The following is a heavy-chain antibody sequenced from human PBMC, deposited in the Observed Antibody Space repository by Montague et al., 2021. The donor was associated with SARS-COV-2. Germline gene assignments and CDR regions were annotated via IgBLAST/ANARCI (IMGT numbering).Heavy chain of an antibody. CDR2: TYYRPKWYN. V-gene: IGHV6-1*01. J-gene: IGHJ6*02. D-gene: IGHD1-26*01. CDR1: GDSVASNSAA. Sequence: CAISGDSVASNSAAWIWIRQSPSRGLEWLARTYYRPKWYNEYAVSVKSRINIIPDTSKNHLSLQVNSVTPEDTAVYYCAREGEWELQGPRHSSFYFAMDVWGQGTSVTVSS. CDR3: AREGEWELQGPRHSSFYFAMDV.